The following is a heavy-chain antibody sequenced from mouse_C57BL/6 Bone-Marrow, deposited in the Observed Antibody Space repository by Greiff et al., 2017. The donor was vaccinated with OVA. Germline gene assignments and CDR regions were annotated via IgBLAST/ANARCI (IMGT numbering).Heavy chain of an antibody. D-gene: IGHD2-4*01. Sequence: QVQLKQPGAELVKPGASVKLSCKASGYTFTSYWMHWVKQRPGRGLEWIGRIDPNSGGTKYNEKFKSKATLTVDKPSSTAYMQLSSLTSEDSAVYYCARGGLRAWFAYWGQGTLVTVSA. CDR1: GYTFTSYW. V-gene: IGHV1-72*01. CDR2: IDPNSGGT. CDR3: ARGGLRAWFAY. J-gene: IGHJ3*01.